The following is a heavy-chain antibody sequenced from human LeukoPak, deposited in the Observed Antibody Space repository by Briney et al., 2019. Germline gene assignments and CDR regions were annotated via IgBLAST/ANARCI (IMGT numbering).Heavy chain of an antibody. J-gene: IGHJ4*02. D-gene: IGHD3-22*01. CDR3: ARADSSGSPFDY. CDR1: GGTFSSYA. V-gene: IGHV1-69*04. Sequence: SVKVSCKASGGTFSSYAISWVRQAPGQGLEWMGRIIPILGIANYAQKFQGRVTITADKSTSTAYMKLSSLRSEDTAVYYCARADSSGSPFDYWGQGTLVTVSS. CDR2: IIPILGIA.